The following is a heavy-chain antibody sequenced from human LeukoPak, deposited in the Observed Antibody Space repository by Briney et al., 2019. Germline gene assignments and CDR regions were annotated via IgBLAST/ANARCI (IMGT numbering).Heavy chain of an antibody. CDR1: GFTFSSYG. Sequence: GGSPRLSCAASGFTFSSYGMSWVRQAPGKGLEWVSAISGSGGSTYYADSVKGRFTISRDNSKNTLYLQMNSLRAEDTAVYYCAEDPVGTYYYYMDVWGKGTTVTISS. J-gene: IGHJ6*03. D-gene: IGHD1-14*01. CDR3: AEDPVGTYYYYMDV. V-gene: IGHV3-23*01. CDR2: ISGSGGST.